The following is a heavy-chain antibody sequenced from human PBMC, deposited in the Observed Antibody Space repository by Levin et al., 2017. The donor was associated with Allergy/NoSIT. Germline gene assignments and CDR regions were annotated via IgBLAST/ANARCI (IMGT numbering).Heavy chain of an antibody. CDR3: ARDIIRGASDFDS. D-gene: IGHD3-10*01. J-gene: IGHJ4*02. CDR1: GFTFSRYW. Sequence: SCVASGFTFSRYWMSWVRQAPGQGLEWVANIEDDGDKKNYVDSVKGRFTISRDNARNSLYLQMNSLRAEDTAVYFCARDIIRGASDFDSWGQGTLVTVSS. CDR2: IEDDGDKK. V-gene: IGHV3-7*01.